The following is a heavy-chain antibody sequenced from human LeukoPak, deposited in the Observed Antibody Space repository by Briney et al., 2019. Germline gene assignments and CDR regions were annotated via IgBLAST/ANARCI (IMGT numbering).Heavy chain of an antibody. CDR2: IIPIFGTA. Sequence: SVKVSCKASGGTFSSYAISWVRQAPGQGLEWMGGIIPIFGTANYAQKFQGRVTITTDESTSTAYMELSSLRSEDTAVYYCARSITMVRGVSYYYYIYVWGKGTTVTVSS. D-gene: IGHD3-10*01. V-gene: IGHV1-69*05. CDR3: ARSITMVRGVSYYYYIYV. J-gene: IGHJ6*03. CDR1: GGTFSSYA.